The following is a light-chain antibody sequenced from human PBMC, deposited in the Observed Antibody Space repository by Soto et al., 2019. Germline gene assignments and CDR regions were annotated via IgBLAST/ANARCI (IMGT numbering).Light chain of an antibody. CDR2: GAF. V-gene: IGKV3-11*01. J-gene: IGKJ1*01. Sequence: EIVMTQSPATLSVSPGERVTLSCRASQSVTSDVVWYQQKPGQAPRLLIYGAFTRATGIPARFSGSGSGTDFTLTISSLEPEDFAVYYCQQRSNWPRTFGQGTKVDIK. CDR3: QQRSNWPRT. CDR1: QSVTSD.